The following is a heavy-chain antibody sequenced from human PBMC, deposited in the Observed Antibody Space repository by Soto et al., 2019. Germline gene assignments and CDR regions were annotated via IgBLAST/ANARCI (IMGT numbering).Heavy chain of an antibody. Sequence: GGSLRLSCAASGFTVSSNYMSWVRQAPGKGLEWVSVIYSGGSTYYADSVKGRFTISRDNSKNTLYLQMNSLRAEDTAVYYCAREWYYDSSGYADYYYYGMDVWGQGT. CDR3: AREWYYDSSGYADYYYYGMDV. CDR1: GFTVSSNY. CDR2: IYSGGST. J-gene: IGHJ6*02. V-gene: IGHV3-66*01. D-gene: IGHD3-22*01.